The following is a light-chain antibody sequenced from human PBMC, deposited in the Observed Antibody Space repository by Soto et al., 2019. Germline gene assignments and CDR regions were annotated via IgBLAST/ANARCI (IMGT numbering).Light chain of an antibody. V-gene: IGKV1-12*01. CDR3: QQGNSLPYT. CDR2: AAS. J-gene: IGKJ2*01. Sequence: DIQMTQSPSSVSASVGDRVTITCRASQDISSWLGWYQQKPGKAPKLLIYAASSLKSGVPSRFRGSGSGTDFTLTIIGLQPEDFATYSCQQGNSLPYTFGQGTKLEIK. CDR1: QDISSW.